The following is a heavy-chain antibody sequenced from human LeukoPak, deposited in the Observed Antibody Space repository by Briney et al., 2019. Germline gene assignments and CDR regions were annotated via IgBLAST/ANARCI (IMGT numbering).Heavy chain of an antibody. Sequence: SETLSLTCTVSGGSINSYYWSWIRQPPGKGLEWIGYIYYSGSTNYNPSLKSRVTISVDTSKNQFSLKLSSVTAADTAVYYCASSGSFRQQLVKWGQGTLVTVSS. CDR1: GGSINSYY. CDR2: IYYSGST. D-gene: IGHD6-13*01. J-gene: IGHJ4*02. CDR3: ASSGSFRQQLVK. V-gene: IGHV4-59*01.